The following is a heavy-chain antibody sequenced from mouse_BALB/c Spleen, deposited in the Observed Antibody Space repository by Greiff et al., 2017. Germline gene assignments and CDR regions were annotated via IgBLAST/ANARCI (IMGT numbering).Heavy chain of an antibody. Sequence: DVMLVESGGGLVKPGGSLKLSCAASGFTFSSYAMSWVRQTPEKRLEWVASISSGGSTYYPDSVKGRFTISRDNARNILYLQMSSLRSEDTAMYYCARVKDYWGQGTTLTVSS. CDR2: ISSGGST. CDR1: GFTFSSYA. CDR3: ARVKDY. J-gene: IGHJ2*01. V-gene: IGHV5-6-5*01.